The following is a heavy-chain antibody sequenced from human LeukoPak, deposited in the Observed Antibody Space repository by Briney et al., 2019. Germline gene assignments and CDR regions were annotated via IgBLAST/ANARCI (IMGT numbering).Heavy chain of an antibody. CDR3: ARDPYNNSPFDY. J-gene: IGHJ4*02. V-gene: IGHV4-4*07. D-gene: IGHD4-11*01. Sequence: SETLSLTCTVSGGSINNYFWSWIRQPAGKGLEWIGRIYSSGNTNYNPSLRSPVTMSIDTSKNQFSLKVPSVTDADTAVYYCARDPYNNSPFDYWGQGTLVTVSS. CDR1: GGSINNYF. CDR2: IYSSGNT.